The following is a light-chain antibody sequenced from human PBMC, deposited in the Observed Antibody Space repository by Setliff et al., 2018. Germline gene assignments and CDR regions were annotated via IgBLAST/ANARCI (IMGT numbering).Light chain of an antibody. CDR3: CSHTISSTRV. CDR2: NNN. CDR1: NSNIGAGYA. Sequence: QSVLMQPPSVSGAPGQRVTISCTGSNSNIGAGYAVHWYQQLPGTAPKVLIYNNNNRPSGVPDRFSGSKSGTLTSLAITGLQAEDEADYYCCSHTISSTRVFGTGTKVTVL. V-gene: IGLV1-40*01. J-gene: IGLJ1*01.